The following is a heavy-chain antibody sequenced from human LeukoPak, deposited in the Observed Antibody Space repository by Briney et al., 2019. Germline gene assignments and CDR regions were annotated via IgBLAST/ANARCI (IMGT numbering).Heavy chain of an antibody. CDR3: ARLSAVVTFDY. CDR2: IKQDGSAI. V-gene: IGHV3-7*01. CDR1: GFTFSGYF. J-gene: IGHJ4*02. D-gene: IGHD4-23*01. Sequence: PGGSLRLSCAASGFTFSGYFMSWVRQAPGKGLEWVANIKQDGSAISYVDSVKGRFTVSRDNAKNSLDLQMNSLTVEDTAVYYCARLSAVVTFDYWGQGTLVTVSS.